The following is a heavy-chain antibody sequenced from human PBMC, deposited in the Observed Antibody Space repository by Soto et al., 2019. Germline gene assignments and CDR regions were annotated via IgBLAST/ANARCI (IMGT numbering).Heavy chain of an antibody. CDR1: GYTFVTYG. Sequence: ASVKVSCKASGYTFVTYGISWVRQPPGQGLEWMGWMSAYSGDTIYAQNLQNRVTMTRDTSTSTAYMELRSLRSDDTAVYYCARGPISDVVVAARQGWFDPWGQGTLVTVSS. J-gene: IGHJ5*02. D-gene: IGHD2-15*01. CDR3: ARGPISDVVVAARQGWFDP. V-gene: IGHV1-18*01. CDR2: MSAYSGDT.